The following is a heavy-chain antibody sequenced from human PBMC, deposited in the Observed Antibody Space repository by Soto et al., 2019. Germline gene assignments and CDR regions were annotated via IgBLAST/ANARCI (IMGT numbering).Heavy chain of an antibody. D-gene: IGHD2-8*01. CDR3: ARDRSTYGGGGTGEVKENWFDP. J-gene: IGHJ5*02. CDR1: GGSISHYY. V-gene: IGHV4-59*01. Sequence: SETLSLTCTVSGGSISHYYWSWIRQSPGKGLEWIGYAYYSGSTDYNPSLNSRVTMSVDTSKNQVSLKLNSVTTADTAVYYCARDRSTYGGGGTGEVKENWFDPWGPGTLVTVSS. CDR2: AYYSGST.